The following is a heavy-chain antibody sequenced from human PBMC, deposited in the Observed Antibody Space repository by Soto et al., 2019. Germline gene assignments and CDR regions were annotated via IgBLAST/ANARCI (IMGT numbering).Heavy chain of an antibody. CDR3: AKDPRSRIVFYIHY. D-gene: IGHD2-15*01. V-gene: IGHV3-23*01. J-gene: IGHJ4*01. CDR2: IGESGTPT. CDR1: GFTFSSYA. Sequence: GGSLRLSCAASGFTFSSYAMKWVRQAPGKGLEWVSLIGESGTPTYYADSVKGRFTISRDNSGNTLYLQMNSLRAEDTAVYYCAKDPRSRIVFYIHYWCHGTLVTVS.